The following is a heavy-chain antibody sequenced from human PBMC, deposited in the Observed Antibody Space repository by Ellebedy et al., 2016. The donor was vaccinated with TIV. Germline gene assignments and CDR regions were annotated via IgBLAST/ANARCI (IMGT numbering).Heavy chain of an antibody. CDR2: ISWNSFDI. CDR1: GFDFDDHA. Sequence: GGSLRLXXTASGFDFDDHAMHWVRQAPGKGLEWLSGISWNSFDINYADSVRGRFTIARDNARKSLFLQMNSVRAEDTAVFYCTTFGDYPVLDFWGQGALVTVSS. D-gene: IGHD3-10*01. CDR3: TTFGDYPVLDF. J-gene: IGHJ4*02. V-gene: IGHV3-9*01.